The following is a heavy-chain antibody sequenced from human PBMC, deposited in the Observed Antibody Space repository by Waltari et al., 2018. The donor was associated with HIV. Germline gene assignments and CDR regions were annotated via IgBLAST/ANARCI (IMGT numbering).Heavy chain of an antibody. CDR3: ARGDQWGIFVDSYYGLDV. J-gene: IGHJ6*02. D-gene: IGHD1-26*01. V-gene: IGHV3-7*01. CDR1: KFWFSRYW. CDR2: INQDATKK. Sequence: LVESGGGVVKPGGSLRLSCEASKFWFSRYWMVWVRQASGKGLEWVANINQDATKKNYAESVKGRFSVSRDNGKYSVFLEMNRLRVQDTAVYFCARGDQWGIFVDSYYGLDVWGRGTTVIVSS.